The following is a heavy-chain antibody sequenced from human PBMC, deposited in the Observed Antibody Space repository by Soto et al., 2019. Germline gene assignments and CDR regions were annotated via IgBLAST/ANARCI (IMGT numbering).Heavy chain of an antibody. J-gene: IGHJ4*02. Sequence: ASAKLSCKESGYTLTSNYMHWVRQEHRQGLEWMGWISAYNGNTNYAQKLQGRVTMTTDTSTSTAYMELRSLRSDDTAVYYCARSYKLYYFDSSGYLDYWGQGTLVTVSS. CDR3: ARSYKLYYFDSSGYLDY. CDR2: ISAYNGNT. CDR1: GYTLTSNY. D-gene: IGHD3-22*01. V-gene: IGHV1-18*04.